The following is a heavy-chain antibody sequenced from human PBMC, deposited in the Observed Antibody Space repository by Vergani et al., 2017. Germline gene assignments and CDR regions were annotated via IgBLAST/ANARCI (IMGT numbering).Heavy chain of an antibody. D-gene: IGHD1-1*01. CDR3: AKDSKNWNQYYYYYMDV. CDR2: ISYDGSNK. Sequence: QVQLVESGGGVVQPGRSLRLSCAASGFTFRSYGMHWVRQAPGKGLEWVAVISYDGSNKYYADSVKGRFTISRDDSKNTLYLQMNSLRPEDTAVFYCAKDSKNWNQYYYYYMDVWGKXP. J-gene: IGHJ6*03. V-gene: IGHV3-30*18. CDR1: GFTFRSYG.